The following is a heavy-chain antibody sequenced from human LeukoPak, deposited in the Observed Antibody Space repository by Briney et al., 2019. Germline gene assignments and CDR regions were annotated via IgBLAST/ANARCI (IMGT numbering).Heavy chain of an antibody. Sequence: ASVKVSCKTSGYAFNFYGLNWVRQAPGQGLEWMGWISAYNGNTNYAQKLQGRVTMTTDTSTSTAYMELRSLRSDDTAVYYCARDRPYYYDSSGYFQDAFDIWGQGTMVTVSS. V-gene: IGHV1-18*04. CDR2: ISAYNGNT. CDR3: ARDRPYYYDSSGYFQDAFDI. CDR1: GYAFNFYG. D-gene: IGHD3-22*01. J-gene: IGHJ3*02.